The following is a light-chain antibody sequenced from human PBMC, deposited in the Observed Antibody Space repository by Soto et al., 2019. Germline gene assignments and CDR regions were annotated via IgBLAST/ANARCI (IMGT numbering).Light chain of an antibody. CDR2: VVL. Sequence: HSALTQRASVSGSPGKTNTLPRTGTSSDVGGYSFVSWYQQHPGNAPKLRMHVVLNRPSGVSSRFSGSKSGNTASLTIAGLQAEDDAVYYCCSHSASIHWVFGGRTLLTVL. CDR3: CSHSASIHWV. V-gene: IGLV2-14*03. CDR1: SSDVGGYSF. J-gene: IGLJ3*02.